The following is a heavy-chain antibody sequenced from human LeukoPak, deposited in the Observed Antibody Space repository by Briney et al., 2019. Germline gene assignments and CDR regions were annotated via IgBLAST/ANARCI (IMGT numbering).Heavy chain of an antibody. CDR1: GGSVSSYY. Sequence: SETLSLTCTVSGGSVSSYYWSWVRQTPGQGLEWIGYVYYGGTTSYSPSLKSRVTIIDRSKNEFSLTLFSITAADTANYYCARDCTGGSCYPPSDGFDIWGQGTKVTVSS. J-gene: IGHJ3*02. CDR3: ARDCTGGSCYPPSDGFDI. V-gene: IGHV4-59*02. D-gene: IGHD2-15*01. CDR2: VYYGGTT.